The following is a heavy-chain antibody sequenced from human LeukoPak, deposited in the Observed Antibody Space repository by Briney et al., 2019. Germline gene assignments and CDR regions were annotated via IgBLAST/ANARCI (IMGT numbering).Heavy chain of an antibody. CDR2: INHSGST. V-gene: IGHV4-34*01. D-gene: IGHD6-13*01. J-gene: IGHJ5*02. CDR1: GGSFSGYY. Sequence: SPSETLSLTCAVYGGSFSGYYWSWIRQPPGKGLEWIGEINHSGSTNYNPSLKSRVTISVDTSKNQFSLKLSSVTAADTAVYYCARGWGPIYGSSSWYQRRNWFDPWGQGTLVTVSS. CDR3: ARGWGPIYGSSSWYQRRNWFDP.